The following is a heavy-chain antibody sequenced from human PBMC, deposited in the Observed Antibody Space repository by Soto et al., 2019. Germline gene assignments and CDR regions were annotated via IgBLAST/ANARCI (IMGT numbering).Heavy chain of an antibody. Sequence: ASETLSLTCTVSGGSISSSSYYWGWIRQPPGKGLEWIGSIYYSGSTYYNPSLKSRVTISVDTSKNQFSLKLSSVTAADTAVYYCARRIVGATGYNWFDPWGQGTLVTVSS. CDR2: IYYSGST. CDR3: ARRIVGATGYNWFDP. D-gene: IGHD1-26*01. J-gene: IGHJ5*02. CDR1: GGSISSSSYY. V-gene: IGHV4-39*01.